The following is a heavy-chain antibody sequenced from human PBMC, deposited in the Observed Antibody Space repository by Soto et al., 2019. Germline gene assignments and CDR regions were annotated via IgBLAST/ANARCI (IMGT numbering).Heavy chain of an antibody. CDR2: ISGSGGST. V-gene: IGHV3-23*01. D-gene: IGHD1-7*01. J-gene: IGHJ3*02. Sequence: GGSLRLSCAASGFTFSSYAMNRVRQAPGKGLEWVSAISGSGGSTYYADSVKGRFTISRDSSKNTLYLQMNSLRAEDTAVYYCAKGNSWSPALVLDIWGPGTMVTVSS. CDR3: AKGNSWSPALVLDI. CDR1: GFTFSSYA.